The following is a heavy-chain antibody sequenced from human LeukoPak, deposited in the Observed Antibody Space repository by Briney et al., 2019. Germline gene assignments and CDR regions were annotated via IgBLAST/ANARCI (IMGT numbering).Heavy chain of an antibody. CDR2: IYYSGST. J-gene: IGHJ4*02. V-gene: IGHV4-59*01. CDR1: GGSINNNY. Sequence: SETLSLTCTVSGGSINNNYWTWIRQPPGKGLEYIGYIYYSGSTDYNPSLKSRVQISLDASKNQITLKLTSVTAADTALYYCARMYYYARGEAYDYWGQGTLVTVSS. CDR3: ARMYYYARGEAYDY. D-gene: IGHD3-10*01.